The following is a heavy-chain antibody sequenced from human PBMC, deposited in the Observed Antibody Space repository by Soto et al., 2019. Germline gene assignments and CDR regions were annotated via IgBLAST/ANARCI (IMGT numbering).Heavy chain of an antibody. CDR1: GFSLSTRGVG. CDR3: AHKGGGDRILDY. Sequence: QITLKESGPALVKPTQTLTLTCTFSGFSLSTRGVGVGWIRQPPGKALEWLALIYWDDDKRYSPSLKSRLTITKDPSKNQVVLTMTNLDPVDTATYYRAHKGGGDRILDYWGQGTLVTVSS. J-gene: IGHJ4*02. CDR2: IYWDDDK. V-gene: IGHV2-5*02. D-gene: IGHD3-16*01.